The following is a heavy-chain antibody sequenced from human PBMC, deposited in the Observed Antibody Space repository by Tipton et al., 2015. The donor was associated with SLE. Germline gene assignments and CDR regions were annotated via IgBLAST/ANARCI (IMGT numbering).Heavy chain of an antibody. V-gene: IGHV3-21*01. J-gene: IGHJ6*02. Sequence: GSLRLSCAASGFTFSSYSMNWVRQAPGKGLEWVSSISSSSSYIYYADSVKGRFTISRDNSKNTLYLQMNGLRPEDTAVYYCARRVGSYYGMDVWGQGTTVTV. CDR1: GFTFSSYS. CDR2: ISSSSSYI. CDR3: ARRVGSYYGMDV. D-gene: IGHD3-10*01.